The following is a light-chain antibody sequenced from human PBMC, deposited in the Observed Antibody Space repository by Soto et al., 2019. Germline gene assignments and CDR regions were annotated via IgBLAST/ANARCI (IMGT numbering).Light chain of an antibody. CDR3: QQYNNWPYT. CDR1: QSVSRN. Sequence: EILMTQSPATLAVSPGERVALPCRASQSVSRNLAWYQQKSGQAPRLLIYGVSSRATDTPARFSGSGSGTEFPLTISSLQSEDFAVYYCQQYNNWPYTFGLGTKLEMK. CDR2: GVS. J-gene: IGKJ2*01. V-gene: IGKV3-15*01.